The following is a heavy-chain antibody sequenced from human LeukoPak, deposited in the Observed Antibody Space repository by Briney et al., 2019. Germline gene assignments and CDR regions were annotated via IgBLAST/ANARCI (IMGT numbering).Heavy chain of an antibody. CDR2: IYYSGST. CDR3: ARDSGLAAAGTDRNWFDP. D-gene: IGHD6-13*01. Sequence: PSETLSLTCTVSGGSISSSSYYWGWIRQPPGKGLEWIGSIYYSGSTYYNPSLKSRVTISVDTSKNQFSLKLSSVTAADTAVYYCARDSGLAAAGTDRNWFDPWSQGTLVTVPS. CDR1: GGSISSSSYY. J-gene: IGHJ5*02. V-gene: IGHV4-39*02.